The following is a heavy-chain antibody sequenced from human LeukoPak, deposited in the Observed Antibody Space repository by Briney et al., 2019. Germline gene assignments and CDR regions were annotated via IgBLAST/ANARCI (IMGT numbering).Heavy chain of an antibody. V-gene: IGHV4-34*01. D-gene: IGHD1-14*01. J-gene: IGHJ3*02. CDR1: GGSFSGYY. CDR3: AREARNTRAFDI. CDR2: INHSGST. Sequence: NPSETLSLACAVYGGSFSGYYWSWIRQPPGKGLEWIGEINHSGSTNYNPSLKSRVTISVDTSKNQFSLKLSSVTAADTAVYYCAREARNTRAFDIWGQGTMVTVSS.